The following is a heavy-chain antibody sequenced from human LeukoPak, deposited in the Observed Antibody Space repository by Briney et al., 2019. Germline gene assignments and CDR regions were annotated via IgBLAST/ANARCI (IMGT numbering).Heavy chain of an antibody. V-gene: IGHV2-5*01. CDR2: IYWNDNK. J-gene: IGHJ4*02. Sequence: KAAGPTLVNPTPTLTLTCTFSGFSLSTRGVGVGWIRQPPGKALEGLALIYWNDNKLYSPSLKSRLTITKDTSNNQVVLTMTNMDPVDTATYYCAHYGDYRFLYYFDYWGQGTLVTVSP. D-gene: IGHD4-17*01. CDR1: GFSLSTRGVG. CDR3: AHYGDYRFLYYFDY.